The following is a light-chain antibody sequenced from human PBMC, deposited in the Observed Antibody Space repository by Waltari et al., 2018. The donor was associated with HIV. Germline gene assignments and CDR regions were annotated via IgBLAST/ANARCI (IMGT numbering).Light chain of an antibody. J-gene: IGLJ1*01. CDR1: SLRRYS. CDR3: DSRDTNDKHHV. Sequence: SSDLTQDPAVSVALGQTVRITCQGDSLRRYSANWYQQKPGQAPVVVMYGKDNRPSVIPDRFSVSSSGNTGSLTITGAQAEDEAVYYCDSRDTNDKHHVFGTGTKVTV. V-gene: IGLV3-19*01. CDR2: GKD.